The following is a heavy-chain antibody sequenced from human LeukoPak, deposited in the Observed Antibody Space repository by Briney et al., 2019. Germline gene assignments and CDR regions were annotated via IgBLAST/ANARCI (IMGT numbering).Heavy chain of an antibody. Sequence: GGSLRLSCVASGFTFSSYWMSWVRQAPGKGLEWVANIKQDGSEKYYVDSVKGRFTISRDNAKNSLYLQMNSLTTEDTAVYYCSRGSGWLSVYWGQGTLVTVSS. CDR2: IKQDGSEK. CDR3: SRGSGWLSVY. J-gene: IGHJ4*02. D-gene: IGHD6-19*01. V-gene: IGHV3-7*03. CDR1: GFTFSSYW.